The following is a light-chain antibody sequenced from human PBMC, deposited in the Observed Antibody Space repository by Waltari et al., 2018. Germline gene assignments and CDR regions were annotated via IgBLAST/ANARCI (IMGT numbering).Light chain of an antibody. CDR3: QTGGHGTWV. CDR2: VNSDGSH. J-gene: IGLJ3*02. Sequence: QLVLTQSPSASASLGASVTLTCTLSSGYSSNVIAWLQQQPEKGPRSLMKVNSDGSHSKGDEIPDRFSGSSSGAERYLTISNLQSEDEADYYCQTGGHGTWVFGGGTKLTVL. CDR1: SGYSSNV. V-gene: IGLV4-69*01.